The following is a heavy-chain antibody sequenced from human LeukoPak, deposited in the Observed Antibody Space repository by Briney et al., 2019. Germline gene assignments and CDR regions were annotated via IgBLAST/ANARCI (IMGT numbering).Heavy chain of an antibody. Sequence: PSETLSLTCAVYGGSFSGYYWSWIRQPPGKGLEWIGEINHSGSTNYNPSLKSRVTISVDTSKNQFSLKLSSVTAADTAVYYCARAFTMVRGVISFDYWGQGTLVTVSS. CDR1: GGSFSGYY. CDR2: INHSGST. V-gene: IGHV4-34*01. CDR3: ARAFTMVRGVISFDY. J-gene: IGHJ4*02. D-gene: IGHD3-10*01.